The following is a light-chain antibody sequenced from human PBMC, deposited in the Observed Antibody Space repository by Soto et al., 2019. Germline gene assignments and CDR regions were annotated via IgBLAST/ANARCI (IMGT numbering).Light chain of an antibody. J-gene: IGKJ1*01. CDR2: GAS. Sequence: EIVLTQSPGTLSLSPGERATLSCRASRSVSNNYVAWYQRKPGQAPRLLIYGASSRATDIPRRFSGSGFGTDFTLTITRLEPEDFAVYYCQQYGSSPPTFGQGTKVESK. CDR3: QQYGSSPPT. CDR1: RSVSNNY. V-gene: IGKV3-20*01.